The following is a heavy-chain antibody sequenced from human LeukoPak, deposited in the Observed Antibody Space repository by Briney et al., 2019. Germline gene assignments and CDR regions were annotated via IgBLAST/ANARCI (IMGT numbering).Heavy chain of an antibody. V-gene: IGHV5-51*01. CDR3: ARREAAAGTWWFDP. CDR2: IYPGDSDT. CDR1: GYSFTTYW. J-gene: IGHJ5*02. Sequence: GESLKISCQGSGYSFTTYWSGWVRQMPGKGREWMGNIYPGDSDTRYSPSFKGQVTISADKSISTAYLQWSSLKASDTAMYYCARREAAAGTWWFDPWGQGTLVTVSS. D-gene: IGHD6-13*01.